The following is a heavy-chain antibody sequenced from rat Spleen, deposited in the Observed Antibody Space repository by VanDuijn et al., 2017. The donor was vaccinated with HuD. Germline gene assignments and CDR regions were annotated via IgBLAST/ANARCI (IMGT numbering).Heavy chain of an antibody. Sequence: EVQLVEAGGGLVQPGRSLKLSCAASGFTFSDYGMHWIRQAPKKGLEWVASISYEGSSTYYGDSVKGRFTISRDNAKSTQYLQMDSLRPEDTATYYCTTDRDYYSSYIPRFAYWGQGTLVTVSS. CDR3: TTDRDYYSSYIPRFAY. CDR1: GFTFSDYG. J-gene: IGHJ3*01. D-gene: IGHD1-2*01. V-gene: IGHV5-19*01. CDR2: ISYEGSST.